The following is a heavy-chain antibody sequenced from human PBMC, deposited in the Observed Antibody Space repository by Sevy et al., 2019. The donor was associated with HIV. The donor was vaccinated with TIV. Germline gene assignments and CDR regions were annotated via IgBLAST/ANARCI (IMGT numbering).Heavy chain of an antibody. CDR1: GFDFNNHW. CDR3: ARLPTGLQSFNYLLSTYFDS. J-gene: IGHJ4*02. V-gene: IGHV3-7*03. CDR2: IKHDGSET. D-gene: IGHD3-9*01. Sequence: GGSLRLSCAASGFDFNNHWMSWVRQAPEKGLEWVAKIKHDGSETYYVDSLEGRFTISRDNAKNSLSLQINDLRAEDTAMYYCARLPTGLQSFNYLLSTYFDSWGQGTLVTVSS.